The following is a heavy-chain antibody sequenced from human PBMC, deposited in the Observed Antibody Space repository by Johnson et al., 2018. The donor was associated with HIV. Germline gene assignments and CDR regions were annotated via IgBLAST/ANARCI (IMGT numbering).Heavy chain of an antibody. V-gene: IGHV3-20*04. CDR3: ARESLSWELPDAFDI. J-gene: IGHJ3*02. D-gene: IGHD1-26*01. CDR2: INWNGGNT. CDR1: GFTFDDYG. Sequence: VQLVESGGGVVRPGDSLRLSCVASGFTFDDYGMNWVRQAPGKGLEWVSGINWNGGNTSYADSVKGRFTISRDNAKNSLSLQINSLNAEDTPFYYCARESLSWELPDAFDIWGQGTMVTVSS.